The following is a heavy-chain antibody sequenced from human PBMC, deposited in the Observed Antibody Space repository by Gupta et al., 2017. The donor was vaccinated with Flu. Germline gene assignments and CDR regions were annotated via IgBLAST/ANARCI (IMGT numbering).Heavy chain of an antibody. CDR2: ISSSGTNL. Sequence: EERLVESGGGLVRSGGSLRLSCSASGFPLPSYAMNWVRQAPGKGLEWISYISSSGTNLYYAESVTGRMTVSRDNARNSVYLQMDSLTVEDTAVYYCARDLVDYGLNPWGQGTLVTVTS. J-gene: IGHJ5*02. D-gene: IGHD2-2*01. V-gene: IGHV3-48*03. CDR3: ARDLVDYGLNP. CDR1: GFPLPSYA.